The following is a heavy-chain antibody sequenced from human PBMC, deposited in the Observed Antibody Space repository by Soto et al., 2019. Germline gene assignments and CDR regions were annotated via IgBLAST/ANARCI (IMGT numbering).Heavy chain of an antibody. J-gene: IGHJ4*02. CDR2: RYHSRST. CDR3: ARVSYFDGGGFFFSFDT. V-gene: IGHV4-38-2*01. Sequence: SETLSLTCAVSGYSISSGYYWGWMRQPPGKGLQWIGNRYHSRSTYYNPSLKSRVTISIDTSKNKFSLKLSSVTAAEKAVYYCARVSYFDGGGFFFSFDTWGQGTLVTVSS. D-gene: IGHD3-22*01. CDR1: GYSISSGYY.